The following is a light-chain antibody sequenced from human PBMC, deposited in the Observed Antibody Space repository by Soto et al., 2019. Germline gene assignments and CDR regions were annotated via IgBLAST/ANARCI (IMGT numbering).Light chain of an antibody. CDR1: STNSGAGYG. V-gene: IGLV1-40*01. Sequence: QSVLTQPPSVSGAPGQTVSISCTGTSTNSGAGYGVNWYQQRPGTAPKPIIVGNTIRPSGVPDRFSASTSGTPAYLAITGIQAEDEGYNYCQSYGSTMTARYVFGTGIKVTVL. CDR3: QSYGSTMTARYV. CDR2: GNT. J-gene: IGLJ1*01.